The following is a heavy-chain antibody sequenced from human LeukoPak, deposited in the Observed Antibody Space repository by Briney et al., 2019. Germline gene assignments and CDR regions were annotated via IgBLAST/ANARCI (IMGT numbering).Heavy chain of an antibody. V-gene: IGHV3-21*01. Sequence: VGSLRLSCAASGFTFSSYSMNWVRQAPGKGLEWVSSISSSSSYIYYADSVKGRFTISRDNAKNSLYLQMNSLRAEDTAVYYCARDAGREWAAAGTDFDYWGQGTLVTVSS. CDR3: ARDAGREWAAAGTDFDY. CDR1: GFTFSSYS. J-gene: IGHJ4*02. D-gene: IGHD6-13*01. CDR2: ISSSSSYI.